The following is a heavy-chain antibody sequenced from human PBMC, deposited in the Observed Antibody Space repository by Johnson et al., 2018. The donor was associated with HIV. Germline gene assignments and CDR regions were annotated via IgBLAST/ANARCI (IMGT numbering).Heavy chain of an antibody. Sequence: VQLVESGGGVVRPGGSLRLSCAASGFKFDDYGMNWVRQTPGKGLEWVSGINWNGGSTAYADSVKGRFTISRDNAKNSLYLQMNSLRAEDTAWYYCAREVSYSGNYLAGDAFDIWGQGTKVTVSS. D-gene: IGHD1-26*01. CDR3: AREVSYSGNYLAGDAFDI. CDR1: GFKFDDYG. V-gene: IGHV3-20*04. J-gene: IGHJ3*02. CDR2: INWNGGST.